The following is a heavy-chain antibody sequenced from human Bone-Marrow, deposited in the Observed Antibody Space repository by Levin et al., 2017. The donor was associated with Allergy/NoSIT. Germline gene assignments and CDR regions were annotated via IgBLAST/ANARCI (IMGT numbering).Heavy chain of an antibody. Sequence: PGGSLRLSCAASGFIFSNYAMNWVRQAPGKGLEWVSVIGDETYYADSMKGRLTISRDNSRSTLYLQLNSLRAEDSAIYYCAKGIFFSSFSATDYWGQGTLVTVSS. CDR3: AKGIFFSSFSATDY. J-gene: IGHJ4*02. CDR2: IGDET. V-gene: IGHV3-23*01. CDR1: GFIFSNYA. D-gene: IGHD3-3*02.